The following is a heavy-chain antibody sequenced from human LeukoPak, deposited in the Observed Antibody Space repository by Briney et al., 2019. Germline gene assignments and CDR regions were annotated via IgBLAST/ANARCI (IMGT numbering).Heavy chain of an antibody. V-gene: IGHV1-18*01. CDR2: ISAYNGNT. CDR1: GYTFTSYG. Sequence: ASVKVSCKASGYTFTSYGISWVRQAPGQGLEWMGWISAYNGNTNYAQKSQGRVTMTTDTSTSTAYMELRSLRSDDTAVYYCAGGCKGGSCYYYWGQGTLVTVSS. CDR3: AGGCKGGSCYYY. D-gene: IGHD2-15*01. J-gene: IGHJ4*02.